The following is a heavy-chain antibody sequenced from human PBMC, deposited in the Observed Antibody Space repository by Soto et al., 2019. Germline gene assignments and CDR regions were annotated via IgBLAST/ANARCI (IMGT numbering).Heavy chain of an antibody. CDR2: IYHSGSI. D-gene: IGHD3-10*01. V-gene: IGHV4-4*02. Sequence: PSETLSLTCTVSNASISSRKWWTWVRQTPGKGLEWIGEIYHSGSINHNPSLKSRVTMSVDKSKNQFSLKMTSVTAADTGVYYCASKFGELLAVAFDIWGQGTVVT. CDR1: NASISSRKW. J-gene: IGHJ3*02. CDR3: ASKFGELLAVAFDI.